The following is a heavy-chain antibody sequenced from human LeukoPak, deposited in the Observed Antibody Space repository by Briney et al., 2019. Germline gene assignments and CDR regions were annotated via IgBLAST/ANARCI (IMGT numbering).Heavy chain of an antibody. V-gene: IGHV4-34*01. J-gene: IGHJ4*02. D-gene: IGHD3-16*01. CDR1: GGSFGGYY. Sequence: PSETLSLTCAVYGGSFGGYYWSWIRQPPGKGLEWIGEINHSGSTNYNPSLKSRVTISVDTSKNQFSLKLSSVTAADTAVYYCARGLRPLSGSDYWGQGTLVTVSS. CDR2: INHSGST. CDR3: ARGLRPLSGSDY.